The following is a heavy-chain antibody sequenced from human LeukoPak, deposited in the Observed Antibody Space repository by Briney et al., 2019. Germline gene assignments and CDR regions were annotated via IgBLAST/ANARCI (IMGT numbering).Heavy chain of an antibody. CDR1: GYTFTSYA. Sequence: ASVKVSCKASGYTFTSYAMNWVRQAPGQGLEWMGWINPNSGGTNYAQKFQGRVTMTRDTSISTAYMELSRLRSDDTAVYYCARGPGDIVVVVAATEDAFDIWGQGTMVTVSS. CDR2: INPNSGGT. J-gene: IGHJ3*02. CDR3: ARGPGDIVVVVAATEDAFDI. D-gene: IGHD2-15*01. V-gene: IGHV1-2*02.